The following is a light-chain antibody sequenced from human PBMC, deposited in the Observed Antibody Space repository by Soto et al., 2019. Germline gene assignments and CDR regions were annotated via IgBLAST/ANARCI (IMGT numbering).Light chain of an antibody. V-gene: IGLV1-40*01. CDR3: QSYDSSLRGWV. CDR2: GNS. Sequence: QSVLTQPPSVYGAPGQRVTISCTGSSSNIGAGYDVHWYQQLPGTAPKLLIYGNSNRPSGVPDRFSGSKSGTSASLAITGLQAEDEADYYCQSYDSSLRGWVFDGGTKLTVL. J-gene: IGLJ3*02. CDR1: SSNIGAGYD.